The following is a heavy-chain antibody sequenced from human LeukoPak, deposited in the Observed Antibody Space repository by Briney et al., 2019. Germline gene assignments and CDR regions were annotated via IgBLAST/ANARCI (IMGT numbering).Heavy chain of an antibody. D-gene: IGHD1-26*01. CDR3: AKDFWEPFDY. CDR2: ITNNGYST. V-gene: IGHV3-23*01. J-gene: IGHJ4*02. Sequence: GGSLRLACAASGFTFTNFGMSWVRQAPGKGLEWVSGITNNGYSTYYADSVKGRFTTSRDNSKNTLYLQMNSLRAEDTAVYYCAKDFWEPFDYWGQGTLVTVSS. CDR1: GFTFTNFG.